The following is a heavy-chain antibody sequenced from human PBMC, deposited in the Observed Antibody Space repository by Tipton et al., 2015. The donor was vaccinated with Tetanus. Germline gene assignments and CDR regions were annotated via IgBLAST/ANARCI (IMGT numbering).Heavy chain of an antibody. Sequence: TLSLTCTVSGGSVRGGDYQWNWIRQPPGKGLEWLAYISNSGRTNSNYSLKSRIAISRDTSKNQFSLRLSSVTAADSAVYYCARANYESSKKGPFDXXXQGTLVIVSS. CDR1: GGSVRGGDYQ. D-gene: IGHD3-3*01. V-gene: IGHV4-61*08. CDR2: ISNSGRT. CDR3: ARANYESSKKGPFDX. J-gene: IGHJ4*02.